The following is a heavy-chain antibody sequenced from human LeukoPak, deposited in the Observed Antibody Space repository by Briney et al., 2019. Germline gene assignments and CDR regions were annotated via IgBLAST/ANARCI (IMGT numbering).Heavy chain of an antibody. CDR2: IIPIFGTA. CDR3: ARNGGETYYYYYYMDV. CDR1: GYTFTSYG. Sequence: SVKVSCKASGYTFTSYGISWVRQAPGQGLEWMGGIIPIFGTANYAQKFQGRVTITTDESTSTAYMELSSLRSEDTAVYYCARNGGETYYYYYYMDVWGKGTTVTVSS. D-gene: IGHD3-16*01. J-gene: IGHJ6*03. V-gene: IGHV1-69*05.